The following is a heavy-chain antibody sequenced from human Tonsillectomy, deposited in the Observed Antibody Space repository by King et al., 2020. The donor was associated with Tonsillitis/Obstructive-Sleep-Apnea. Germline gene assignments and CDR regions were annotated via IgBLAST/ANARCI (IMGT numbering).Heavy chain of an antibody. J-gene: IGHJ4*02. V-gene: IGHV3-21*01. CDR3: ARDKKDYDYVWGSYPDY. CDR1: GFTFSSYS. D-gene: IGHD3-16*02. CDR2: ISSSSSYI. Sequence: VQLVESGGGLVKPGGSLRLSCAASGFTFSSYSMNWVRQAPGKGLEWVSSISSSSSYIYYADSVKGRFTISRDNAKNSLYLQMNSLRAEDTAGYYCARDKKDYDYVWGSYPDYWGQGTLVTVSA.